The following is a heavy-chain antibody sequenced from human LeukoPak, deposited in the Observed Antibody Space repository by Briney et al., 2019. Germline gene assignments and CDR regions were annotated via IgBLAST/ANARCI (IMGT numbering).Heavy chain of an antibody. CDR2: IRRDGGEI. CDR1: GFSFSTSW. D-gene: IGHD1-1*01. J-gene: IGHJ4*02. Sequence: GGSLRLSCAASGFSFSTSWMTWVRQAPGKGLERVANIRRDGGEIYYMDSVKGRFAISRDNAKNSLYLQMNSLRVEDTAVYYCVRDGDDWNDFDHWGQGTLVTVSS. CDR3: VRDGDDWNDFDH. V-gene: IGHV3-7*01.